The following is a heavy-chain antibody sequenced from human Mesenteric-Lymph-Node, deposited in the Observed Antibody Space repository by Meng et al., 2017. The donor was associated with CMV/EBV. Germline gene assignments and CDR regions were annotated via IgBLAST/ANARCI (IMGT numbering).Heavy chain of an antibody. J-gene: IGHJ6*02. CDR2: INLNSGGT. V-gene: IGHV1-2*06. D-gene: IGHD7-27*01. Sequence: CRSSGYTFTGYYMHWARQAPGQGLEWMGRINLNSGGTNSAEKFHDRVTMTRDTSITTAYMELSSLTSDDTAVYYCARRHGDSRGMDVWGQGTTGTVSS. CDR1: GYTFTGYY. CDR3: ARRHGDSRGMDV.